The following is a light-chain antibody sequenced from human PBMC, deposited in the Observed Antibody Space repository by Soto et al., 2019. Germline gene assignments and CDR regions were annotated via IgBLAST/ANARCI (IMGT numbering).Light chain of an antibody. CDR1: YSDIGAYNY. CDR3: SSFKGTSSFV. Sequence: QSALSQPPSASGSPGQSVTIPCTGTYSDIGAYNYVSWYQQRPGEAPKLIIYEVSKRPSGVPDRILASKSGNTASLTVSGLQADDEANYYCSSFKGTSSFVFGTGTKVTVL. J-gene: IGLJ1*01. CDR2: EVS. V-gene: IGLV2-8*01.